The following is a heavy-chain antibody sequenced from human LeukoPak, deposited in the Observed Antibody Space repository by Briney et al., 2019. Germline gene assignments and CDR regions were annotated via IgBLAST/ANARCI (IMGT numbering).Heavy chain of an antibody. CDR2: ISSSGSTI. V-gene: IGHV3-11*01. CDR3: ARMYYYGSGSKTTGYFDY. Sequence: PGGSLRLSCAASGFTFSDYYMSWIRQAPGKGLEWVSYISSSGSTIYYADSVKGRFTISRDNAKNSLYLQMNSLRAEDTAVYYCARMYYYGSGSKTTGYFDYWGQGTLVTVSS. CDR1: GFTFSDYY. D-gene: IGHD3-10*01. J-gene: IGHJ4*02.